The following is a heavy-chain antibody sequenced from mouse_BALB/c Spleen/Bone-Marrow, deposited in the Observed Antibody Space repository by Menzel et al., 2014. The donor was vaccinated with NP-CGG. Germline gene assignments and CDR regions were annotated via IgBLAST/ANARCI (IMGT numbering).Heavy chain of an antibody. CDR3: ARGYDYDSWFAY. Sequence: EVKVEESGGGLVQPGGSLKLSCAASGFSFSGYGMSWVRHTPDKRLELVATINSNGGSTYYSDSVKGRFTISRDNAKNTLYLQMSSLKSEDTAMYYCARGYDYDSWFAYWGQGTLVTVSA. V-gene: IGHV5-6-3*01. CDR1: GFSFSGYG. D-gene: IGHD2-4*01. CDR2: INSNGGST. J-gene: IGHJ3*01.